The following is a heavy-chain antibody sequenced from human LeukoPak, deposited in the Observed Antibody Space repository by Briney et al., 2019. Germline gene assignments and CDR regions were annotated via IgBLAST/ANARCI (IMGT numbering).Heavy chain of an antibody. Sequence: PSETLSLTCTVSGGSISSYYWSWIRQPPGKGLEWIGYIYYSGSTNYNPSLKSRVTISVDTSKNQFSLKLSSVTAADTAVYYCARRVIVVVPEKDQGPNDAFDIWGQGTMVTVSS. D-gene: IGHD3-22*01. CDR1: GGSISSYY. J-gene: IGHJ3*02. CDR2: IYYSGST. CDR3: ARRVIVVVPEKDQGPNDAFDI. V-gene: IGHV4-59*08.